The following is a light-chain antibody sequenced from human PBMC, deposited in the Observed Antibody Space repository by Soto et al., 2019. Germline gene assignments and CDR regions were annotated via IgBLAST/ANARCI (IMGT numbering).Light chain of an antibody. J-gene: IGKJ2*01. CDR2: HAS. V-gene: IGKV1-5*01. Sequence: DIQMTQPSTLSASVGDRVTLHCRASQSISTYLTGYQQNPGKAPKVLIYHASNLAIGVPSRFSGGRSGTEFTLSISSLQPDDFATYYCQQYYMYSYTFGQGTKLDIK. CDR1: QSISTY. CDR3: QQYYMYSYT.